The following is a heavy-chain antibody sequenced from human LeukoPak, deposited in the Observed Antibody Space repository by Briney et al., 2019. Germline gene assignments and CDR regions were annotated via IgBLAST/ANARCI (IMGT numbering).Heavy chain of an antibody. J-gene: IGHJ4*02. CDR2: LYSDGNT. D-gene: IGHD1-14*01. CDR3: ARGVEPLAANTLAY. V-gene: IGHV3-53*01. CDR1: GFTVITND. Sequence: GASLRLSCAASGFTVITNDMTWVSQAPGKGLEWVSVLYSDGNTKYADSVQGRFTISRDNSKNTLYLEMNSLSPDDTAVYYCARGVEPLAANTLAYWGQGTLVTVSS.